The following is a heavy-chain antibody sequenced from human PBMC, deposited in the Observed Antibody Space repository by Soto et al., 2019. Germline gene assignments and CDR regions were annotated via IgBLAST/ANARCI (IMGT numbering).Heavy chain of an antibody. CDR3: AKGVSGALDY. CDR1: CYSFSTYS. J-gene: IGHJ4*02. D-gene: IGHD1-26*01. Sequence: AAFQNSSYPSCYSFSTYSFIWVRQAPGKGLEWMGWVGAYNANTNYGQTFQGRVTMTTDKSTNTAYMQLRSLKSADTAVYYCAKGVSGALDYWGQGTRVTVSS. CDR2: VGAYNANT. V-gene: IGHV1-18*04.